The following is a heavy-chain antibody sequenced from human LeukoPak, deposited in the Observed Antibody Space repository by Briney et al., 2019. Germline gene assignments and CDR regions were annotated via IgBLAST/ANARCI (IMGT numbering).Heavy chain of an antibody. D-gene: IGHD6-6*01. CDR1: GYSISSGYY. CDR3: ARQYSSSGHAGY. Sequence: SETLSLTCTVSGYSISSGYYWGWIRQPPGKGLEWIGNIHHSGSTYYNPSLKSRVTISVDTSKNQFSLKLSSVTAADTAVYYCARQYSSSGHAGYRGQGTLVTVSS. V-gene: IGHV4-38-2*02. CDR2: IHHSGST. J-gene: IGHJ4*02.